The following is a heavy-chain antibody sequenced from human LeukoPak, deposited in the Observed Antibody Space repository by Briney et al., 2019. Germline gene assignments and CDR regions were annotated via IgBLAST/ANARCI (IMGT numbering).Heavy chain of an antibody. Sequence: PGGSLRLSCAASGFTFSSYAMSWVRQAPGKGLEWVSAISGSGGSTYYADSVKGRFTISRDNSKNTLYLQMNSLRAEDTAVYYCARHVRAGQWLESKRYYYYYGMDVWGQGTTVTVSS. D-gene: IGHD6-19*01. V-gene: IGHV3-23*01. CDR2: ISGSGGST. J-gene: IGHJ6*02. CDR1: GFTFSSYA. CDR3: ARHVRAGQWLESKRYYYYYGMDV.